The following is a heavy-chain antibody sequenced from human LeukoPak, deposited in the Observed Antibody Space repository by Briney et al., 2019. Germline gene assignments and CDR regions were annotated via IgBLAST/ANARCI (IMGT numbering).Heavy chain of an antibody. CDR1: GYSISSGYY. J-gene: IGHJ6*03. D-gene: IGHD6-13*01. V-gene: IGHV4-38-2*02. Sequence: ASETLSLTCTVSGYSISSGYYWGWIRQPPGKGLEWIGSIYHSGSTYYNASLKSQVSISIDTSKNQFSLKLSSVTAADTAVYYCARVSSSWYDVGIYYYYYMDVWGKGTTVTISS. CDR3: ARVSSSWYDVGIYYYYYMDV. CDR2: IYHSGST.